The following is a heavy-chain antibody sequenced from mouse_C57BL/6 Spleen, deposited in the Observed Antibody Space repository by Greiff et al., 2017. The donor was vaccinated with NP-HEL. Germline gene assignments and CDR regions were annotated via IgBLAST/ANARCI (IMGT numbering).Heavy chain of an antibody. CDR3: ARRGFTTVVADCY. D-gene: IGHD1-1*01. J-gene: IGHJ2*01. Sequence: VQLQQPGAELVKPGASVKLSCKASGYTFTSYWMQWVKQRPGQGPEWIGEIDPSDSYTNYNQKFKGKATLTVDTSSSTAYMQLSSLTSEDSAVYYCARRGFTTVVADCYWGQGTTLTVSS. V-gene: IGHV1-50*01. CDR2: IDPSDSYT. CDR1: GYTFTSYW.